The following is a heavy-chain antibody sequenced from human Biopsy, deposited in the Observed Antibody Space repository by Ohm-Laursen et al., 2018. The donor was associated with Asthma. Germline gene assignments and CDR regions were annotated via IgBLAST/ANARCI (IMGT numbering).Heavy chain of an antibody. J-gene: IGHJ2*01. CDR2: IDSNSGGT. D-gene: IGHD3-16*01. CDR1: GYPFTDYF. Sequence: GASAKVSCKASGYPFTDYFVHWVGQAPRQGLEWMGRIDSNSGGTNSAQKFLCRVNMIRDTSVNTAFMVLSRLRLDDTAVYYCARIKIRIGAGTDRYFDLWGRGALVTVSS. V-gene: IGHV1-2*06. CDR3: ARIKIRIGAGTDRYFDL.